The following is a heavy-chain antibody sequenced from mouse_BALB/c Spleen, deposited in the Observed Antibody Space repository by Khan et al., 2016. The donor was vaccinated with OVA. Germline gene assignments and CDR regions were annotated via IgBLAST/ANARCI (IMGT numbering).Heavy chain of an antibody. D-gene: IGHD2-1*01. CDR1: GYTFTSYW. CDR3: TRNGFGNYESWDY. CDR2: IYPGNSDT. J-gene: IGHJ2*01. Sequence: VQLQQSGTVLARPGASVKMSCKASGYTFTSYWMHWVKQRPGQGLEWIGAIYPGNSDTNYNQKFKGKAKLTAVPSTSTAYLELNSLTNEDSAVYYCTRNGFGNYESWDYWGQGTTHTVSS. V-gene: IGHV1-5*01.